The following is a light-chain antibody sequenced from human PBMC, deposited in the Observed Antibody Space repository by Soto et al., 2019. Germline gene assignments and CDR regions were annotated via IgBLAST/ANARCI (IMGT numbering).Light chain of an antibody. CDR1: QSISSHY. J-gene: IGKJ1*01. V-gene: IGKV3-20*01. CDR2: GAS. CDR3: QQYAGSPPWT. Sequence: EIVLTQSPGTLSLSPVERATLSCRASQSISSHYLAWYQHKPGQAPRLLIHGASSRATGIPDRFSGSGSGTDFSLTISGLEPEDFAVYYCQQYAGSPPWTFGQGTKVDIK.